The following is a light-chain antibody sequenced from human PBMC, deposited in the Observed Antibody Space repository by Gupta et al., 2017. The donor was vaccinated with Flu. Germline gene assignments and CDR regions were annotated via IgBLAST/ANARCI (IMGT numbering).Light chain of an antibody. Sequence: VSISCSGSSSDIGNNFVSWIQLRPGTAPKLLIYEDNIRPSGVPARFSGSKSGTSATVGNTGLQSGDDADYDCGSWYSRGNIYVFGRGTKVTVL. CDR2: EDN. CDR3: GSWYSRGNIYV. V-gene: IGLV1-51*01. CDR1: SSDIGNNF. J-gene: IGLJ3*02.